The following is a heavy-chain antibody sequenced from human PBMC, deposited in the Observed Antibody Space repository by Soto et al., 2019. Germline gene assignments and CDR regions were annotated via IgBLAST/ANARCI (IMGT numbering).Heavy chain of an antibody. D-gene: IGHD3-10*01. J-gene: IGHJ6*02. CDR2: IYPGDSDT. V-gene: IGHV5-51*01. CDR1: GYSFTSYW. Sequence: GESLKISCKGSGYSFTSYWIGWVRQMPGKGLEWMGIIYPGDSDTRYSPSFQGQVTISADKSISTAYLQRSSLKASDTAMYYCARSGRFGELLKRPYYYYGMDVWGQGTTVTVSS. CDR3: ARSGRFGELLKRPYYYYGMDV.